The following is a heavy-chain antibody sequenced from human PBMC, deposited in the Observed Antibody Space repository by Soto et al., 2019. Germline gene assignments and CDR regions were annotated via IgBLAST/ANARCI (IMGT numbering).Heavy chain of an antibody. J-gene: IGHJ3*02. CDR1: GGSISSSSYY. D-gene: IGHD5-18*01. V-gene: IGHV4-39*01. CDR3: ARSGQLRSPLDAFDI. CDR2: IYYSGST. Sequence: SETLSLTCTVSGGSISSSSYYWGWIRQPPGKGLEWIGSIYYSGSTYYNPSLKSRVTISVDTSKNQFSLKLSSVTAADTAVYYCARSGQLRSPLDAFDIWGQGTMVTVSS.